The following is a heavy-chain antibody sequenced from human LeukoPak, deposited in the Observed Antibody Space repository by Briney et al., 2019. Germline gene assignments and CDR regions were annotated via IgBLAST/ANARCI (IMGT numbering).Heavy chain of an antibody. Sequence: GGSLRLSCVASGFTVSTNYMTWVRQSPGKGLEWVSVIYNNDRTYYADSVKGRFTISRDSSKNTLYLQMNSLRAEDTAVYYCASRQMDYFDYWGQGTLVTVSS. CDR3: ASRQMDYFDY. CDR2: IYNNDRT. D-gene: IGHD5-24*01. CDR1: GFTVSTNY. J-gene: IGHJ4*02. V-gene: IGHV3-53*01.